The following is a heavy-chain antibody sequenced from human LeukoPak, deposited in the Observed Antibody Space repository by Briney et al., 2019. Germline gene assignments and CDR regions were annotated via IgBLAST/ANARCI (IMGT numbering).Heavy chain of an antibody. D-gene: IGHD4-17*01. J-gene: IGHJ6*04. CDR1: GYTFTSYG. CDR2: ISAYNGST. CDR3: ARCLHPMTTVVGLKDV. V-gene: IGHV1-18*01. Sequence: ASVKVSCKASGYTFTSYGISWVRQAPGQGLEWMGWISAYNGSTNYAQKLQGRVTMTTDTSTSTAYMELRSLRSDDTAVYYCARCLHPMTTVVGLKDVWGKGTTVTVSS.